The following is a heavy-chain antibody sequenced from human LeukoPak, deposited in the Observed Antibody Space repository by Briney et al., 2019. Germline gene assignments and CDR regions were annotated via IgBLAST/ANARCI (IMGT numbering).Heavy chain of an antibody. V-gene: IGHV4-38-2*01. CDR2: IYHSGST. Sequence: PSETLSPTCAVSGYSISSGYYWGWIRQPPGKGLEWIGSIYHSGSTYYNPSLKSRVTISVDTSKNQFSLKLSSVTAADTAVYYCARLVGATLVFDYWGQGTLVTVSS. CDR1: GYSISSGYY. CDR3: ARLVGATLVFDY. J-gene: IGHJ4*02. D-gene: IGHD1-26*01.